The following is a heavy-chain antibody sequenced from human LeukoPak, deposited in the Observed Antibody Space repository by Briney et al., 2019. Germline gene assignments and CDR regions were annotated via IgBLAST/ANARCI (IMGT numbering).Heavy chain of an antibody. D-gene: IGHD3-22*01. V-gene: IGHV1-8*01. J-gene: IGHJ3*01. CDR2: MNPTGGKT. CDR3: ARGFYDSSGYSHDAFDV. CDR1: GYTFTSYTSYD. Sequence: ASVKVSCKASGYTFTSYTSYDINWVRQASGQGLEWTGWMNPTGGKTGYAQMFQGRVTMTWDTSLNTVYMELSGLTSEDTAVYYCARGFYDSSGYSHDAFDVWGQGSMVTVSS.